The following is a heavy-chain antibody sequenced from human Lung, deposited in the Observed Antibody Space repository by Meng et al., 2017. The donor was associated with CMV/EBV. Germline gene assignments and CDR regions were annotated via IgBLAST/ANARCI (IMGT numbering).Heavy chain of an antibody. CDR1: GVTFSDYA. Sequence: SCGASGVTFSDYAMSWVRQAPGKGLEWVAVIIGSGGDTSYADSVKGRFTISRDNAKNTVYLQLNSLRAEDTATYYCAKDSYDSPYFDSWGQGILVTVS. CDR3: AKDSYDSPYFDS. J-gene: IGHJ4*02. CDR2: IIGSGGDT. V-gene: IGHV3-23*01. D-gene: IGHD3-22*01.